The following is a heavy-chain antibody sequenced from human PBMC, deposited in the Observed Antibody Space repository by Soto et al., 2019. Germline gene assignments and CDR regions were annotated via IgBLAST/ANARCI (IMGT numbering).Heavy chain of an antibody. CDR2: IYYSGST. CDR3: ARDRAKAGVFDY. D-gene: IGHD5-12*01. V-gene: IGHV4-30-4*01. J-gene: IGHJ4*02. Sequence: SETLSLTCTVSGGSISSGDYYWSWIRQPPGKGLEWIGYIYYSGSTYYNPSLKSRVTISVDTSKNQFSLKLSSVTAADTAVYYCARDRAKAGVFDYWGQGTLVTVSS. CDR1: GGSISSGDYY.